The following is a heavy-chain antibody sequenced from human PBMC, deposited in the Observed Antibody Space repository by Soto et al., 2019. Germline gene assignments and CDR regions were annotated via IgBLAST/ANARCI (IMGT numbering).Heavy chain of an antibody. V-gene: IGHV1-18*01. D-gene: IGHD1-1*01. CDR3: ARDGHWNDLDY. CDR1: GYTFTNYG. Sequence: ASVKVSCKASGYTFTNYGFCWVRQAPGQGLEWLGWISGYNGNTNYAQNLQDRITLTTDTSTSTAYMELRSLRSDDTALYYCARDGHWNDLDYWGQGTLVTVSS. CDR2: ISGYNGNT. J-gene: IGHJ4*02.